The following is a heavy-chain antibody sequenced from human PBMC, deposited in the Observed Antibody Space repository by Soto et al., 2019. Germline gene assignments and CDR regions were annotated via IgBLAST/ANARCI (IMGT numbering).Heavy chain of an antibody. V-gene: IGHV3-23*01. Sequence: TGGSLRLSCAASRFTFSNYAMSWVRQLPGKGLEWVSAIDNSAAYYADSVKGRFAISRDNSKNTLYLQMSSLRAEDTAVYYCAKTQGYFDYWGQGTLVTVSS. CDR2: IDNSAA. CDR3: AKTQGYFDY. CDR1: RFTFSNYA. J-gene: IGHJ4*02.